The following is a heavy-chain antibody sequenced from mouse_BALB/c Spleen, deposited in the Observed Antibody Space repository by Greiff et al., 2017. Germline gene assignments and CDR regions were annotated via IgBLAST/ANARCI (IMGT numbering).Heavy chain of an antibody. D-gene: IGHD2-2*01. Sequence: EVKLMESGGGLVQPGGSLRLSCATSGFTFTDYYMSWVRQPPGKALEWLGFIRNKANGYTTEYSASVKGRFTISRDNSQSILYLQMNTLRAEDSATYYCAREGIYYGFPFDYWGQGTLVTVSA. CDR2: IRNKANGYTT. CDR3: AREGIYYGFPFDY. V-gene: IGHV7-3*02. J-gene: IGHJ3*01. CDR1: GFTFTDYY.